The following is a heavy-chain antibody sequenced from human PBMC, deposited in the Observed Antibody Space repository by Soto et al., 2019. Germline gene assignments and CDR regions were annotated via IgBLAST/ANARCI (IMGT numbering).Heavy chain of an antibody. CDR2: ISSDGSST. Sequence: EVQLVESGGGLVQSGGSLGLSGAASGFSFRSYWMHWVRQAPGKGLVWVARISSDGSSTTYADSANGRFTISRDNAANTLYLQMSSLRAEDTAVYYCAREYYGVLTGYYNDYWGQGTLVTVSS. D-gene: IGHD3-9*01. J-gene: IGHJ4*02. CDR3: AREYYGVLTGYYNDY. CDR1: GFSFRSYW. V-gene: IGHV3-74*01.